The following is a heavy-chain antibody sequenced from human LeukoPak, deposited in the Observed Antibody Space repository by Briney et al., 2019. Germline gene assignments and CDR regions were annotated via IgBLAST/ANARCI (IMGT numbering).Heavy chain of an antibody. CDR1: GYTFTGYY. D-gene: IGHD3-3*01. V-gene: IGHV1-2*02. J-gene: IGHJ6*03. CDR2: INPNSGGT. Sequence: ASVKVSCKASGYTFTGYYMHWVRQAPGQGLEWMGWINPNSGGTNYAQKFQGRVTMTRDTSVSTAYMGLSRLRSDDTAVYYCARDGLLRFLEWFHPYYYMDVWGKGTTVTVSS. CDR3: ARDGLLRFLEWFHPYYYMDV.